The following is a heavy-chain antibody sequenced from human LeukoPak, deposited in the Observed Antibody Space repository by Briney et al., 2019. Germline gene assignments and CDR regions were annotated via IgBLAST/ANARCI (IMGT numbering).Heavy chain of an antibody. CDR2: FDPEDGET. J-gene: IGHJ4*02. Sequence: ASVKVSCKVSGYTLTELSMHWVRQAPGKGLEWMGGFDPEDGETIYAQKFQGRVTMTEDTSTDTAYMELSSLRSEDTAVYYCATASTRPTETLRYFDWWGQGTLVTVSS. CDR1: GYTLTELS. V-gene: IGHV1-24*01. CDR3: ATASTRPTETLRYFDW. D-gene: IGHD3-9*01.